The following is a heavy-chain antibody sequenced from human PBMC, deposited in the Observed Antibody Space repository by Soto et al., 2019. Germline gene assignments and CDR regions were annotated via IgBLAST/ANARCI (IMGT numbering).Heavy chain of an antibody. V-gene: IGHV3-30*18. CDR1: GLTFSSYG. CDR2: ISYDGSNK. Sequence: QVQLVESGGGVVQPGRSLRLSCAASGLTFSSYGMHWVRQAPGKGLEWVAVISYDGSNKYYADSVKGRFTISRDNSKDTLYLQMNSLRAEDTAVYYCAKGLAVALDYWGQGTLVTVSS. CDR3: AKGLAVALDY. D-gene: IGHD6-19*01. J-gene: IGHJ4*02.